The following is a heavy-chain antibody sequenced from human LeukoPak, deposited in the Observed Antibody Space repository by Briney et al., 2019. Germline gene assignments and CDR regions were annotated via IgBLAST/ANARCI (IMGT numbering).Heavy chain of an antibody. CDR1: GYTFTSYY. Sequence: GASVKVSCKASGYTFTSYYMHWVRQAPGQGLEWMGIINPSGGSTNYAQKFQGRVTITADESTSTAYMELSSLRSEDTAVYYCAVGYCSGGSCYGNPEPHVELYGMDVWGQGTTVTVSS. CDR2: INPSGGST. J-gene: IGHJ6*02. D-gene: IGHD2-15*01. V-gene: IGHV1-46*01. CDR3: AVGYCSGGSCYGNPEPHVELYGMDV.